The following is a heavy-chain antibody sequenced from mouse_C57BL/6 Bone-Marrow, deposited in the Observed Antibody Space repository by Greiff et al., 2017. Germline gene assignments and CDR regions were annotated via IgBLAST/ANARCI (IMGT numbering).Heavy chain of an antibody. J-gene: IGHJ2*01. Sequence: VQLQQPGAELVRPGTSVKLSCKASGYTFTSYWMHWVKQRPGQGLEWIGVIDPSDSYTNYNQKFKGKATLTVDTSSSTAYMQLSSLTSEDSAVYYCATLYPLNYFDYWGQGTTLTVSS. CDR1: GYTFTSYW. CDR3: ATLYPLNYFDY. D-gene: IGHD2-12*01. V-gene: IGHV1-59*01. CDR2: IDPSDSYT.